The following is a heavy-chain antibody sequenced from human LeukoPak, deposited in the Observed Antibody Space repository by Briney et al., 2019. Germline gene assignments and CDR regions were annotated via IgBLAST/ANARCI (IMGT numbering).Heavy chain of an antibody. D-gene: IGHD1-26*01. J-gene: IGHJ4*02. CDR1: GFTVSSNY. CDR3: AREYSGSLGAFDY. CDR2: IYSGGST. Sequence: GGSLRLSCAASGFTVSSNYMSWVRQAPGKGLEWVSVIYSGGSTYYADSVKGRFTISRDNAKNSLYLQMNSLRAEDTAVYYCAREYSGSLGAFDYWGQGTLVTVSS. V-gene: IGHV3-66*01.